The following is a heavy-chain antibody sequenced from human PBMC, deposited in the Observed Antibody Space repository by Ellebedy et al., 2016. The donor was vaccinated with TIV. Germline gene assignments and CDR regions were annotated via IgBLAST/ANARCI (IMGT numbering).Heavy chain of an antibody. D-gene: IGHD3-3*01. Sequence: ASVKVSXXASGHTFTTYGIHWVRKAPGQRLEWMGWINTGNGNTKYSQRLQGRVTITRDTSASTAYMELSSLMSEDTAVYYCATREWQDPMDVWGQGTTVTVSS. J-gene: IGHJ6*02. CDR2: INTGNGNT. CDR1: GHTFTTYG. V-gene: IGHV1-3*04. CDR3: ATREWQDPMDV.